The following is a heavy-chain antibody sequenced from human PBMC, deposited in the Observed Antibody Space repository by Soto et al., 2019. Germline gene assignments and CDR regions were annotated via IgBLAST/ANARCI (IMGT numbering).Heavy chain of an antibody. CDR1: GGSISSYY. V-gene: IGHV4-59*08. D-gene: IGHD6-13*01. J-gene: IGHJ4*02. Sequence: QVQLPESGPGLVKPSETLSLTCTVSGGSISSYYWSWIRQPPGKGLEWIGYIFYSGSTNYNPSLKSRVTISVDTSKNQFSLKLSSVTAADTAVYYCARRYSSSFDFWGQGTLVTVSS. CDR2: IFYSGST. CDR3: ARRYSSSFDF.